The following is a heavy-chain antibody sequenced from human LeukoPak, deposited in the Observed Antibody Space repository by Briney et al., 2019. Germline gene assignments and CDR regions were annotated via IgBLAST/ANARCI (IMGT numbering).Heavy chain of an antibody. CDR2: ISSSGTTI. J-gene: IGHJ4*02. CDR3: ASVSDY. Sequence: GGSLRLSCAASGFSFTSYDMDWVRQAPGKGLEWVSYISSSGTTIYYADSVRGRFTISRDNAKNSLYLQMNSLRAEDTAVYYCASVSDYWGQGTLVTVSS. V-gene: IGHV3-48*03. CDR1: GFSFTSYD.